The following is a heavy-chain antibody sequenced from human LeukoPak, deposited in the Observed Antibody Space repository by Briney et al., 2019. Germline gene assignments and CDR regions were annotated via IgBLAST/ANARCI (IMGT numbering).Heavy chain of an antibody. V-gene: IGHV4-34*01. Sequence: KPSETLSLTCAVYGGSFSGYYWSWIRQPPGKGLEWIGEINHSGGTNYNPPLKSRVTISVDTSKNQFSLKLSSVTAADTAVYYCARSRRETYCSSTSCAKYYFDYWGQGTLVTVSS. CDR2: INHSGGT. CDR3: ARSRRETYCSSTSCAKYYFDY. CDR1: GGSFSGYY. D-gene: IGHD2-2*01. J-gene: IGHJ4*02.